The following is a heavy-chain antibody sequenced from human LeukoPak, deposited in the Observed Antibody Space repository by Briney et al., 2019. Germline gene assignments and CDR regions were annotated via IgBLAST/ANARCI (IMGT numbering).Heavy chain of an antibody. CDR1: AASTSSYY. Sequence: SQTLSPTCTLAAASTSSYYWSWVRQPAGKGPEWVGRTYASGSTNYNPSLKCRVPMSVDPSKSQFSLKLSSVPAADTAVYYCARDLSVTTMRYYYHGMDVWGQGTTVTVSS. V-gene: IGHV4-4*07. D-gene: IGHD1/OR15-1a*01. CDR2: TYASGST. CDR3: ARDLSVTTMRYYYHGMDV. J-gene: IGHJ6*02.